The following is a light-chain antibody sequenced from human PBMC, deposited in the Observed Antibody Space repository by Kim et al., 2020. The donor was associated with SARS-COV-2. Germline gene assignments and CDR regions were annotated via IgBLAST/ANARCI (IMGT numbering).Light chain of an antibody. CDR1: QSISDW. V-gene: IGKV1-5*03. Sequence: ASVGDRVTITCRASQSISDWLAWYQQKPGKAPRLLIYKTSTLDSGVPFRFSVGGSGTEFTLTISSLQPDDFATYYCQQYNRYSATFGQGTKVDIK. J-gene: IGKJ2*01. CDR2: KTS. CDR3: QQYNRYSAT.